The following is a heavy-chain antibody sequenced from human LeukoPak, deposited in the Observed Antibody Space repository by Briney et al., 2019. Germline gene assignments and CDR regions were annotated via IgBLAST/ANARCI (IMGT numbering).Heavy chain of an antibody. J-gene: IGHJ3*02. Sequence: PSETLSLTCTVSGGSISSYYWSWIRQPAGKGLEWIGRIYTSGSTNYNPSLKSRVAISADMSKNQFSLKLTSVTAADTAVYYCVRGFYDHRGYSNAFDIWGRGTMVTVSS. CDR3: VRGFYDHRGYSNAFDI. V-gene: IGHV4-4*07. D-gene: IGHD3-22*01. CDR1: GGSISSYY. CDR2: IYTSGST.